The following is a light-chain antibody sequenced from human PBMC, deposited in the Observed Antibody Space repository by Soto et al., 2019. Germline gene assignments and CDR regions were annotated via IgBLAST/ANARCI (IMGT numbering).Light chain of an antibody. Sequence: DIQMTQSPSSLSASVGDRVTVTCQASQDINIYLNWYQQKPGKAPKLLIRDAFNLETGVPSRFSGSGSGTHFTLTISSLQPEDFATYFCQQYTGYTSFGGGTKVEIK. V-gene: IGKV1-33*01. CDR2: DAF. J-gene: IGKJ4*01. CDR1: QDINIY. CDR3: QQYTGYTS.